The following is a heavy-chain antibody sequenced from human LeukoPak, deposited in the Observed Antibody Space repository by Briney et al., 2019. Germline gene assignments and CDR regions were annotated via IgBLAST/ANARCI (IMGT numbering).Heavy chain of an antibody. J-gene: IGHJ4*02. CDR2: ISAYNGNT. CDR1: GYTFTSYG. Sequence: GASVKVSCKASGYTFTSYGISWVRQAPGQGLEWMGWISAYNGNTNYAQKLQGRVTMTTDTSTSTAYMELRSLRSDDTAVYYCARDSLGYCSGGSCYSGYWGQGTLDTVSS. V-gene: IGHV1-18*04. CDR3: ARDSLGYCSGGSCYSGY. D-gene: IGHD2-15*01.